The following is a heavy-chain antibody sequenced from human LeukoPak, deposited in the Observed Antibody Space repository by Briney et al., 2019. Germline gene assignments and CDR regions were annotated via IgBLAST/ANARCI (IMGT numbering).Heavy chain of an antibody. CDR2: ISGSGGGT. CDR1: GFTFSTYA. CDR3: AKSPYSGAARGAFDI. V-gene: IGHV3-23*01. J-gene: IGHJ3*02. Sequence: PGGSLRLSCAASGFTFSTYAMNWVRQAPRKGVEWVSVISGSGGGTYYADSVKGRFTISRDDSKNMLFLQMNSLRAEDTALYYCAKSPYSGAARGAFDIWGQGTMVTVSS. D-gene: IGHD6-6*01.